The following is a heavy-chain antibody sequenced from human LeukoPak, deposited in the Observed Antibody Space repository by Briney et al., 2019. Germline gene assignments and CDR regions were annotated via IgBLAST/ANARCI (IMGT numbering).Heavy chain of an antibody. Sequence: SGESLRLSCAASGFTFGAYYTTWVRQAPGKGLEWVANIKQDGSEKYYVDSVKGRFTISRDNANNSLYLQMNSLRAEDTAVYYCARMSGIAVAAIWISYFDYWGQGTLVTVSS. CDR2: IKQDGSEK. D-gene: IGHD6-19*01. CDR3: ARMSGIAVAAIWISYFDY. CDR1: GFTFGAYY. V-gene: IGHV3-7*03. J-gene: IGHJ4*02.